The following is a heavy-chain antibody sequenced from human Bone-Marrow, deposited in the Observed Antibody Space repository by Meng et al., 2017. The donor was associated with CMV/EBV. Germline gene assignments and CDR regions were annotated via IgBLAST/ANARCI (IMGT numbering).Heavy chain of an antibody. J-gene: IGHJ6*02. V-gene: IGHV1-8*01. Sequence: ASVKVSCKASGYTFTSYDINWVRQATGQGLEWMGWMNPNSGNTGYAQKFQGRVTMTRNTSISTAYMELSSLRSEDTAVYYCATNPVGNRDRYYYYYGMDVWGQGTTVTVSS. CDR2: MNPNSGNT. CDR3: ATNPVGNRDRYYYYYGMDV. D-gene: IGHD1-14*01. CDR1: GYTFTSYD.